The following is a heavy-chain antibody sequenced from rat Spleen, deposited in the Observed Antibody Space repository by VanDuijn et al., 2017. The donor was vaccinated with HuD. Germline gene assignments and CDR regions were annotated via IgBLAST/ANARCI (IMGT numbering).Heavy chain of an antibody. CDR1: GFTFSDYA. D-gene: IGHD5-1*01. V-gene: IGHV5S13*01. CDR2: ISSGGGNT. J-gene: IGHJ2*01. CDR3: TTQWELYH. Sequence: EVQLVESGGGLVQPGRSLKLSCVASGFTFSDYAMAWVRQAPKKGLEWVASISSGGGNTFYRDSVKGRFTISRDNAKATLYLQMDSLRFEDTATYYCTTQWELYHWGQGVMVTVSS.